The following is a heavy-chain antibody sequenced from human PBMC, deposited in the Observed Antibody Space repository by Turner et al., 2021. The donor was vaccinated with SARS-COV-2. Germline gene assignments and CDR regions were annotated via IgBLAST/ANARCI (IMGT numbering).Heavy chain of an antibody. V-gene: IGHV4-31*03. J-gene: IGHJ4*02. CDR2: LYYSGST. D-gene: IGHD4-17*01. CDR3: ARDYGGNSNYFDY. Sequence: QVQLQESGPGLVKPSQTLSLTCTVSGGSISIGGYYWSWIRQHPGKGLEWIGYLYYSGSTYYNPSLKSRVTISVDTSKNQFSLKLSSVTAADTAVYYCARDYGGNSNYFDYWGQGTLVTVSS. CDR1: GGSISIGGYY.